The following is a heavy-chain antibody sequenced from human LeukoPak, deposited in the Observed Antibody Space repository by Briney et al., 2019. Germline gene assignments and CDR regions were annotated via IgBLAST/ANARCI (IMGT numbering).Heavy chain of an antibody. CDR2: INAGNGNT. Sequence: ASVKVSCKASGYTFTSYAMHWVRQAPGQRLEWMGWINAGNGNTKYSQKFQGRVTVTRDTSASTAYMELSGLRSDDTAVYYCARVYGFWSLNTDYWGQGTLVTVSS. J-gene: IGHJ4*02. D-gene: IGHD3-3*01. V-gene: IGHV1-3*01. CDR3: ARVYGFWSLNTDY. CDR1: GYTFTSYA.